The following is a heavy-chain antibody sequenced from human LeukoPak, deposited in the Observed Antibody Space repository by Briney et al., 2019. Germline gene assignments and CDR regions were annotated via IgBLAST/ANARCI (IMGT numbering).Heavy chain of an antibody. J-gene: IGHJ4*02. D-gene: IGHD3-22*01. CDR3: AKDISRYYYDSSGYPSYPDY. CDR1: GFTFDDYA. CDR2: ISWNSGSI. Sequence: GGSLRLSCAASGFTFDDYAMHWVRQAPGKGLEWVSGISWNSGSIGHADSVKGRFTISRDNAKNSLYLQMNSLRAEDTALYYCAKDISRYYYDSSGYPSYPDYWGQGTLVTVSS. V-gene: IGHV3-9*01.